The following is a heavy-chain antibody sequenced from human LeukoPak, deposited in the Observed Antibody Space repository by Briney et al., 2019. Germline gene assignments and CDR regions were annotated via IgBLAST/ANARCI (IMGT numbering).Heavy chain of an antibody. D-gene: IGHD6-13*01. Sequence: ASVKVPCKASGYTFTSYGISWVRQAPGQGLEWMGWISAYNGNTNYAQKLQGRVTMTTDTSTSTAYMELRSLRSDDTAVYYCVGTYSSSWYDLLGWFDPWGQGTLVTVSS. V-gene: IGHV1-18*01. CDR1: GYTFTSYG. J-gene: IGHJ5*02. CDR3: VGTYSSSWYDLLGWFDP. CDR2: ISAYNGNT.